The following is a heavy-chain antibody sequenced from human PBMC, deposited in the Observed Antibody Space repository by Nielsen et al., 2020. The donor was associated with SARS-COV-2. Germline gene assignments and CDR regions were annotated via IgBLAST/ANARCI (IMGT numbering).Heavy chain of an antibody. D-gene: IGHD3-3*01. CDR2: INHSGTN. V-gene: IGHV4-34*01. Sequence: SETLSLTCAVYGRSFSGYYWSWIRQPPGKGLEWIGEINHSGTNNYTPSLKSRVTISVDTSKNQFSLKLSSVTAADTAVYYCARHGPITIFGVVNWGQGTLVTVSS. J-gene: IGHJ4*02. CDR1: GRSFSGYY. CDR3: ARHGPITIFGVVN.